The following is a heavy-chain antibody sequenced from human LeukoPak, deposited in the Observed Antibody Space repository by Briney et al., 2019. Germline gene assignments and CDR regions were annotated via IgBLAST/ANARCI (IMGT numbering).Heavy chain of an antibody. CDR2: INSDGSST. D-gene: IGHD6-19*01. V-gene: IGHV3-74*01. CDR1: GFTFSSYW. CDR3: ASAGGFIGWYFDY. Sequence: GGSLRLSYAASGFTFSSYWMHWVRQAPGKGLVWVSRINSDGSSTSYADSVKGRFTISRDNAKNTLYLQMNSLRAEDTAVYYCASAGGFIGWYFDYWGQGTLVTVSS. J-gene: IGHJ4*02.